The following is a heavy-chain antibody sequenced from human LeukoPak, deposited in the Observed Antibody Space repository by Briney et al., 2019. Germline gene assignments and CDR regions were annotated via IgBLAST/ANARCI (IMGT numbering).Heavy chain of an antibody. CDR2: ISGGGGST. Sequence: GGSLRLSCAASGVTFSSYAMSWVRQAPGKGLAWVSAISGGGGSTYYADSVKGRFTISRDNSKNTLYLQMNSLRAEDTAVYYCALGDCDSTSCYYVYWGQGTLVTVSS. V-gene: IGHV3-23*01. J-gene: IGHJ4*02. D-gene: IGHD2-2*01. CDR3: ALGDCDSTSCYYVY. CDR1: GVTFSSYA.